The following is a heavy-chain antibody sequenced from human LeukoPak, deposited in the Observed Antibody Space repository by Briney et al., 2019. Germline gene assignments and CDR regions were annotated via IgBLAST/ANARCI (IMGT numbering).Heavy chain of an antibody. CDR3: ARLGLKYYFDY. V-gene: IGHV5-51*01. D-gene: IGHD3-16*01. CDR1: GYIFTVYS. Sequence: ESLKISCKASGYIFTVYSIAWVRQMPGKGLEWMGIIDPGDSNTKYSPSFQGQVTISADKSISTAYLQWSSLKASDTAMYYCARLGLKYYFDYWGQGTLVTVSS. J-gene: IGHJ4*02. CDR2: IDPGDSNT.